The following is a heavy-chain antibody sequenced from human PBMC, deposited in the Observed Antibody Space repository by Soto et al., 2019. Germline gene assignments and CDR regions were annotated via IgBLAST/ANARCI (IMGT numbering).Heavy chain of an antibody. V-gene: IGHV1-69*12. J-gene: IGHJ6*02. CDR2: IIPIFDTS. D-gene: IGHD2-2*01. CDR1: GGTFSSYA. Sequence: QVQLVQSGAEVKKPGSSVKVSCKTSGGTFSSYAISWVLQAPGQGLEWMGGIIPIFDTSNNAQKSQGRVTITADESTSTAYMELSSLRSEDTSVYYCARHDCISTSCYYYYYYSMDVWVQGTTVTVSS. CDR3: ARHDCISTSCYYYYYYSMDV.